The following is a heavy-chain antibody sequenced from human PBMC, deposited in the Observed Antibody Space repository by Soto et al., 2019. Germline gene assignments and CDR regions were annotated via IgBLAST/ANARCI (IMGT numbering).Heavy chain of an antibody. Sequence: QVQLQQWGAGLLKPSETLSLTCAVYGGSFSGYFWSWIRQTPGKGLEWIVEIDHSGRTKYTPSLKSRVSISVDTSKNQYPLRLSSVTAADTALYYCARGTTEWGQGTLVTVSS. D-gene: IGHD1-1*01. CDR3: ARGTTE. V-gene: IGHV4-34*01. CDR1: GGSFSGYF. CDR2: IDHSGRT. J-gene: IGHJ4*02.